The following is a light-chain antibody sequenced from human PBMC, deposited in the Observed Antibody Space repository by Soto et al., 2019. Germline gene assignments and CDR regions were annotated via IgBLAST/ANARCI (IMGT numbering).Light chain of an antibody. Sequence: QSALTQPASVSGSPGQSITISCTGTSSDVGGYNYVSWYQQHPGKAPKLMIYDVSNRPSGVSNRFSGSKSGNTASLTISGLQAEYEADYYCNSYTSSSTLVFGGGTKLTAL. V-gene: IGLV2-14*01. CDR2: DVS. J-gene: IGLJ2*01. CDR3: NSYTSSSTLV. CDR1: SSDVGGYNY.